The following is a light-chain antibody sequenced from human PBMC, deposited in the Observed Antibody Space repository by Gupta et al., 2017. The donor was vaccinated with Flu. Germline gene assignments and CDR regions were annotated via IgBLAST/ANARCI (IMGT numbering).Light chain of an antibody. CDR3: ETCDSNTHVV. Sequence: QLVLPQSSSAPASLVTSVKLTCTPSSGHSSYIIARHQQQPWKAPRYLMKLEGSGSYNKGSGVPDRFSGSSSGAARYLTISNLQSEDEADYYCETCDSNTHVVFGGGTKLTVL. CDR2: LEGSGSY. V-gene: IGLV4-60*03. CDR1: SGHSSYI. J-gene: IGLJ2*01.